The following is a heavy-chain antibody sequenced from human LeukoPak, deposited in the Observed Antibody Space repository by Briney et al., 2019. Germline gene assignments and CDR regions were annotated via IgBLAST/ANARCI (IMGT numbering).Heavy chain of an antibody. V-gene: IGHV3-30*19. J-gene: IGHJ4*02. CDR3: VPGIAAAGIFIDY. Sequence: GGSLRLSCAASGFTFSSYGMHWVRQAPGKGLEWVAVISYDGSNKYYADSVKGRFTISRDNSKNTLYLQMNSLRAEDTAVYYCVPGIAAAGIFIDYWGQGTLVTVSS. CDR1: GFTFSSYG. CDR2: ISYDGSNK. D-gene: IGHD6-13*01.